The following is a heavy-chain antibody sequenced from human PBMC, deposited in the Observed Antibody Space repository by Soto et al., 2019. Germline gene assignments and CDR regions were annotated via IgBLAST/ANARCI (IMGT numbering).Heavy chain of an antibody. D-gene: IGHD3-3*01. J-gene: IGHJ4*02. CDR1: GYTFTSYG. V-gene: IGHV1-18*04. Sequence: GASVKVSCKASGYTFTSYGISWMRQAPGQGLEWMGWISAYNGNTNYAQKLQGRVTMTTDTSTSTAYMELRSLRSDDTAVYYCARIAIFGVVILPSGSFDYWGQGTLVTVSS. CDR2: ISAYNGNT. CDR3: ARIAIFGVVILPSGSFDY.